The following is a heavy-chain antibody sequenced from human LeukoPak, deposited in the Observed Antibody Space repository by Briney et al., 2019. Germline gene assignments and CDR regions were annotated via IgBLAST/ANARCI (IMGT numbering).Heavy chain of an antibody. J-gene: IGHJ5*02. CDR1: GYTFTGYY. CDR3: ARFHPTGYCSGGSCYWFDP. D-gene: IGHD2-15*01. V-gene: IGHV1-18*04. CDR2: ISAYNGNT. Sequence: ASVKVSCKASGYTFTGYYIYWVRQAPGQGLEWMGWISAYNGNTNYAQKLQGRVTMTTDTSTSTAYMELRSLRSDDTAVYYCARFHPTGYCSGGSCYWFDPWGQGTLVTVSS.